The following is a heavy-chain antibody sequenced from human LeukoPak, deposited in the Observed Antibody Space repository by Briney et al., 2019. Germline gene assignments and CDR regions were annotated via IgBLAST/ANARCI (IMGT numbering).Heavy chain of an antibody. CDR2: ISETSRKT. CDR1: GFTFNIYA. J-gene: IGHJ1*01. Sequence: GGSLRLSCAASGFTFNIYAMSWVRQAPEKGLEWVSAISETSRKTYYADPVRGRFTISRDNSKNTLYLQMNDLRDEDTAVYYCVQEARRDGYKLAPVAEHWGQGTLVTVSS. D-gene: IGHD5-24*01. CDR3: VQEARRDGYKLAPVAEH. V-gene: IGHV3-23*01.